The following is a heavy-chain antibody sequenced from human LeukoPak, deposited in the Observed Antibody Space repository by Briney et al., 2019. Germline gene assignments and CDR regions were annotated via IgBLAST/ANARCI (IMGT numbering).Heavy chain of an antibody. CDR1: GYTFTSYD. V-gene: IGHV1-8*03. CDR2: MNPNSGNT. CDR3: ARAYMTATRHFDS. Sequence: RASVKVSCKASGYTFTSYDINWVRQATGQGLEWMGWMNPNSGNTGYAQKFQGRVTITRNTSISTAYMELSSLRSEDTAVYYCARAYMTATRHFDSWGQGTLVTVSS. J-gene: IGHJ4*02. D-gene: IGHD2-21*02.